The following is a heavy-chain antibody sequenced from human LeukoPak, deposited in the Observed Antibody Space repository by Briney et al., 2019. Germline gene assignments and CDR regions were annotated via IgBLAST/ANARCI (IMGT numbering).Heavy chain of an antibody. V-gene: IGHV4-59*01. D-gene: IGHD3-10*01. CDR1: GGSIRSYY. Sequence: SETLSLTCTVSGGSIRSYYWSWIRQPPGKGLEWIGYIYSSGSTNYNPSLKSRVTISVDTPKNQFSLKLTSVTAADTAVYYCARAYYYGSGSYGLDYWGQGTLVTVSS. CDR2: IYSSGST. J-gene: IGHJ4*02. CDR3: ARAYYYGSGSYGLDY.